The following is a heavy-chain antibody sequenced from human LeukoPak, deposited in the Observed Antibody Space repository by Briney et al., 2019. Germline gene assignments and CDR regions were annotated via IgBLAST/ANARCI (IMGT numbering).Heavy chain of an antibody. J-gene: IGHJ4*02. Sequence: SETLSLTCAVSGGPFSGYFWSWIRQTPGRGLEWVGEIHYTGATSYNPSLKSRATISTDTSKNQFSLRLSSVTAADTAVYYCARGNILTGYCFDFWGQGALVTVSS. D-gene: IGHD3-9*01. CDR2: IHYTGAT. V-gene: IGHV4-34*01. CDR1: GGPFSGYF. CDR3: ARGNILTGYCFDF.